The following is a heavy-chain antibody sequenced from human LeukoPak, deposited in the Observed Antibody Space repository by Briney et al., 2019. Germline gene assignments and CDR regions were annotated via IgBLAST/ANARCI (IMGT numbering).Heavy chain of an antibody. D-gene: IGHD2-2*01. J-gene: IGHJ6*02. V-gene: IGHV1-8*01. Sequence: ASVKVSCRASGYTFTSYDINWVRQATGQGLEWMEWMNPNSGNTGYAQKFHGRVTMTRNTSISTAYMELSSLRSEDTAVYYCARKGNIVVVPAAPSYYYGMDVWGQGTTVTVSS. CDR3: ARKGNIVVVPAAPSYYYGMDV. CDR2: MNPNSGNT. CDR1: GYTFTSYD.